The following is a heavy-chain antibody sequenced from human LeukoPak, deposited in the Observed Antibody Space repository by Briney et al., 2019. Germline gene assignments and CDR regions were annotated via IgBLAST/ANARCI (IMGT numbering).Heavy chain of an antibody. CDR3: ARVKRIVGATSAFDI. CDR1: GGAISSDY. CDR2: VYYSGST. V-gene: IGHV4-59*01. D-gene: IGHD1-26*01. J-gene: IGHJ3*02. Sequence: SETLSLTCTVSGGAISSDYWSWIRQSPGKGLEWIGYVYYSGSTNYNPSLKSRVTISVDTSKNQFSLKLSSVTAADTAVYYCARVKRIVGATSAFDIWGQGTMVTVSS.